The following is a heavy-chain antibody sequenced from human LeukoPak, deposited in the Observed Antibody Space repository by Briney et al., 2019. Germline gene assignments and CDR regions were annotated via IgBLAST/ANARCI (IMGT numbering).Heavy chain of an antibody. Sequence: GGSLRLSCAASGFTFSSYAMSWVRQAPGKGLEWVSAISGSGGSTYYADSVKGRFTISRDNSKNTLYLQMNSLRAEDTAVYYCAKAKAVRLSGTARCYFDYWGQGTLVAVSS. CDR2: ISGSGGST. J-gene: IGHJ4*02. CDR3: AKAKAVRLSGTARCYFDY. CDR1: GFTFSSYA. V-gene: IGHV3-23*01. D-gene: IGHD1-14*01.